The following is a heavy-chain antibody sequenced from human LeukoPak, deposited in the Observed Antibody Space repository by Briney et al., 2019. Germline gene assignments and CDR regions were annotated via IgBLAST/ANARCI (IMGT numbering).Heavy chain of an antibody. Sequence: GGSLRLSCAASGFTFSSYAMHWVRQAPGKGLEWVAVISYDGSNKYYADSVKGRFTISRDNSKNTLYLQMNSLRAEDTAVYYCARVGLVAALYTSLDYWGQGTLVTVSS. V-gene: IGHV3-30-3*01. CDR2: ISYDGSNK. J-gene: IGHJ4*02. CDR1: GFTFSSYA. D-gene: IGHD2-15*01. CDR3: ARVGLVAALYTSLDY.